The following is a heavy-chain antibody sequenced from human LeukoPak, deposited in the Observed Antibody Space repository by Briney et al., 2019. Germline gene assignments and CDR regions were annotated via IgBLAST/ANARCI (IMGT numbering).Heavy chain of an antibody. CDR2: IYYSGST. Sequence: PSETLSLTCTVSGGSISSYYWSWIRQPPGKGLEWIGYIYYSGSTNYNPSLKSRVTISVDTSKNQFSLKLSSVTAAVTAVYYCARNPYYGSGSYHYYYYYMDVWGKGTTVTISS. J-gene: IGHJ6*03. D-gene: IGHD3-10*01. CDR1: GGSISSYY. V-gene: IGHV4-59*01. CDR3: ARNPYYGSGSYHYYYYYMDV.